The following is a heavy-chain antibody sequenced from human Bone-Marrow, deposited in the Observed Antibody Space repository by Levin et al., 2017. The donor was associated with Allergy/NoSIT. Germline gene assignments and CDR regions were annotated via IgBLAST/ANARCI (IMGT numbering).Heavy chain of an antibody. J-gene: IGHJ5*02. CDR3: ARLVSFIVVVPAAIVERNWFDP. V-gene: IGHV3-7*01. CDR1: GFTFSSYW. D-gene: IGHD2-2*01. CDR2: IKQDGSEK. Sequence: HPGGSLRLSCAASGFTFSSYWMSWVRQAPGKGLEWVANIKQDGSEKYYVDSVKGRFTISRDNAKNSLYLQMNSLRAEDTAVYYCARLVSFIVVVPAAIVERNWFDPWGQGTLVTVSS.